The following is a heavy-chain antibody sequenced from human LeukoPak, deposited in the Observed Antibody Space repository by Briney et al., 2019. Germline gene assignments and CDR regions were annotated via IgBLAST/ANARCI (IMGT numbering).Heavy chain of an antibody. CDR1: GIMFSDYG. Sequence: GGSLRLSCGASGIMFSDYGMHWVRQAPGKGLEWVAVIWHDGSKKFYVDSVKGRFTVSRDNSKSTFDLQMESLRVEDTAMYYYAGSLREGWFDPWGQGTLVIVSS. D-gene: IGHD3-16*01. CDR2: IWHDGSKK. J-gene: IGHJ5*02. CDR3: AGSLREGWFDP. V-gene: IGHV3-33*03.